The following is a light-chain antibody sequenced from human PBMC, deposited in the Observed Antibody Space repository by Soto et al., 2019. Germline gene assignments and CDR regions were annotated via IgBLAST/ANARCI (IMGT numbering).Light chain of an antibody. V-gene: IGKV3-15*01. CDR1: QSVRSS. CDR3: QQYNSWPET. Sequence: DIVMTQSPGTLSVSPGERATLFCRASQSVRSSLAWYPQKPGQAPRLFIYDASTRATGIPARFSGSGSGTEFTLTISSLQSEDFAVYYCQQYNSWPETFGQGTE. J-gene: IGKJ1*01. CDR2: DAS.